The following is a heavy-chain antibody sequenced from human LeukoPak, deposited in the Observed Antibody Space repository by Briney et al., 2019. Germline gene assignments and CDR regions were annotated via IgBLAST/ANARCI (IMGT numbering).Heavy chain of an antibody. J-gene: IGHJ4*02. D-gene: IGHD5-18*01. CDR1: GFTFITYE. V-gene: IGHV3-48*03. Sequence: GRSLRLSCAASGFTFITYEMHWVRQAPGKGLEWVSSIGTGGKTKYYADSVKGRFTISRDNARNSLDLQMNSLRAEDTAVYYCSRDGPGYSFDYWGQGTLVTVSS. CDR2: IGTGGKTK. CDR3: SRDGPGYSFDY.